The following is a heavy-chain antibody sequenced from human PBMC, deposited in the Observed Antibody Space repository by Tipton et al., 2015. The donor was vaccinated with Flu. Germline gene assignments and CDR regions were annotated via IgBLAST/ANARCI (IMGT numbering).Heavy chain of an antibody. V-gene: IGHV5-51*03. CDR1: GYSFTSYW. CDR2: IYPGDSDT. Sequence: QSGAEVKKPGESLKISCKGSGYSFTSYWIGLVRQMPGKGLERMGIIYPGDSDTRYRPPFQRQVTISATKSISTAYLQGSSLKASDTAMYYCTWWESSSWNHRENWFDPWGQGTLVPVSS. CDR3: TWWESSSWNHRENWFDP. J-gene: IGHJ5*02. D-gene: IGHD6-13*01.